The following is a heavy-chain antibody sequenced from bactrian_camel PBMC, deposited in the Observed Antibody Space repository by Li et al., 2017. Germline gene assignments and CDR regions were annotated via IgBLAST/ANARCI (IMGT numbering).Heavy chain of an antibody. D-gene: IGHD1*01. Sequence: VQLVESGGGSVQAGGSLTLSCAISDNSYSSNCMAWFRQAPPNEREGIATIYTANGITDYGDTVKGRFTISQDHAKRTLYLHLNNLQPEDTATYYCAARIMSSVCPLLANRHHAFEYWGKGTQVTVS. CDR2: IYTANGIT. CDR1: DNSYSSNC. J-gene: IGHJ7*01. V-gene: IGHV3S54*01.